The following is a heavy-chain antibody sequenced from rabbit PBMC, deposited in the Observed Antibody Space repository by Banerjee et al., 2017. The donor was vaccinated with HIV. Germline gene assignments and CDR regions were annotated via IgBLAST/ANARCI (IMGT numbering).Heavy chain of an antibody. J-gene: IGHJ4*01. CDR2: IYTSSGST. CDR3: ARCYTYGYAGYAYAYYFNL. CDR1: GFDFSGNA. Sequence: QEQLVESGGGLVQPGGSLTLTCKASGFDFSGNAMCWVRQAPGKGLELIACIYTSSGSTWYASWVNGRFTISKTSSTTVTLQMTSLTAADTATYFCARCYTYGYAGYAYAYYFNLWGQGTLVTVS. D-gene: IGHD6-1*01. V-gene: IGHV1S47*01.